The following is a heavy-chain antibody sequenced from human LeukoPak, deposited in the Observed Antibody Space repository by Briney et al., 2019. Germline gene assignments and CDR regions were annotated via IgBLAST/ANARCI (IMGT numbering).Heavy chain of an antibody. Sequence: GGSLRPSCAASGFTFSSYAMSWVRQAPGKGLEWVSAISGSGGSTYYADSVKGRFTISRDNSKNTLYLQMNSLRAEDTAVYYCAKDGTYDYVWGSYRREGAFDYWGQGTLVTVSS. CDR2: ISGSGGST. CDR3: AKDGTYDYVWGSYRREGAFDY. CDR1: GFTFSSYA. V-gene: IGHV3-23*01. J-gene: IGHJ4*02. D-gene: IGHD3-16*02.